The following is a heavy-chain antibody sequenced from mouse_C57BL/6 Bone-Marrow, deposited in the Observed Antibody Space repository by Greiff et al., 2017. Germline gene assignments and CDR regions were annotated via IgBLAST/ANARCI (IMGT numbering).Heavy chain of an antibody. CDR2: INYDGSST. J-gene: IGHJ1*03. V-gene: IGHV5-16*01. D-gene: IGHD6-1*01. Sequence: EVQLQESEGGLVQPGSSMKLSCTASGFTFSDYYMAWVRQVPEKGLEWVANINYDGSSTYYLDSLKSRFIISRDNAKNILYLQMSSLKSEDTATYYCARDPLWYFDVWGTGTTVTVSS. CDR1: GFTFSDYY. CDR3: ARDPLWYFDV.